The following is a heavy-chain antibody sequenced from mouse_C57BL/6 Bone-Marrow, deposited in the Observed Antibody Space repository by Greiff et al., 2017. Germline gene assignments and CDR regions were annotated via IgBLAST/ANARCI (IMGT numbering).Heavy chain of an antibody. Sequence: VQLQESGTVLARPGASVTLSCKTSGYTFTSYWMHWVQQRPGQGLEWIGAIYPGNSDTSYNQKFKGKANMTAGTSASTAYMELSSLTNEDSAVYYCTRWSYGYDEDAMDYWGQGTSVTVSS. CDR2: IYPGNSDT. J-gene: IGHJ4*01. D-gene: IGHD2-2*01. CDR3: TRWSYGYDEDAMDY. CDR1: GYTFTSYW. V-gene: IGHV1-5*01.